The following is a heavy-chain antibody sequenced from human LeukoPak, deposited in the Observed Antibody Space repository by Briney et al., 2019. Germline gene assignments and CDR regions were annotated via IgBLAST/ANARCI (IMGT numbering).Heavy chain of an antibody. Sequence: GGSLRLSCAASGFTFNSYWMHWVRQVPGKGLVWVSRINSDGSRTNYVNSAKGRFTITRDNAKNRLFLLMNSLRAEDSAVYYCARGGSYGGYHSYWGQGTLVTVSS. J-gene: IGHJ4*02. CDR3: ARGGSYGGYHSY. D-gene: IGHD4-23*01. CDR1: GFTFNSYW. V-gene: IGHV3-74*01. CDR2: INSDGSRT.